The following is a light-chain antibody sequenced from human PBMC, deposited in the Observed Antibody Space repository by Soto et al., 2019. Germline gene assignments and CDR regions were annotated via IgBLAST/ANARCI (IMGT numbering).Light chain of an antibody. J-gene: IGKJ2*01. CDR2: GTS. V-gene: IGKV1-39*01. CDR3: QQSYNAPRT. CDR1: QSIGNY. Sequence: DIQMTQSPSSLPASVGDRISITCRASQSIGNYLSWYQQKPGKAPKLLIYGTSNLQGGVPSRFSGSGSETGFTLTISCLQPEDFATYYCQQSYNAPRTFGQGTKVEIK.